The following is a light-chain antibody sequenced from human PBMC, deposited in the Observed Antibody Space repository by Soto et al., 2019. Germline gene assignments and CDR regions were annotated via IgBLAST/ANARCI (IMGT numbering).Light chain of an antibody. CDR2: DAS. CDR3: QQYHNLPIT. V-gene: IGKV1-33*01. CDR1: QDISSS. Sequence: DIQMTQSPSSLSASVGDRVTITCQASQDISSSLNWYQQKPGKAPKLLIYDASNLETGVPSRLSGSGSGTDFTFTISSLQPEDIGTYYCQQYHNLPITFGQGTRLEIK. J-gene: IGKJ5*01.